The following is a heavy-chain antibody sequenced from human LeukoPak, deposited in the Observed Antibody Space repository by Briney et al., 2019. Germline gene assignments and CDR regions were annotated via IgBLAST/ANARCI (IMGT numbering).Heavy chain of an antibody. V-gene: IGHV3-23*01. D-gene: IGHD3-22*01. CDR2: ITSSDGGT. CDR3: AKERIVSWLLLDWNFDL. J-gene: IGHJ2*01. CDR1: GFPFRNYA. Sequence: GGSLRLSCAPSGFPFRNYAMSWVRQAPGKGPKGFPVITSSDGGTHYADSVKGRFTISRDNSKNILFLQMTSLRADDTALYYCAKERIVSWLLLDWNFDLWGRGTLVTVSS.